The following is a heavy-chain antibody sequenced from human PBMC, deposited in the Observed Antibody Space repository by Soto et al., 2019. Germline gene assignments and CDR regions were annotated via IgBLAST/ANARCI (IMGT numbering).Heavy chain of an antibody. CDR1: GFTLSDYY. J-gene: IGHJ5*02. D-gene: IGHD3-9*01. CDR3: ARVYDILTSAWLDP. CDR2: ISTNSRYT. Sequence: GGSLRLSCAASGFTLSDYYMTWIRQAPGKGLEWISYISTNSRYTKYADSVRGRFTISRDDAKNSLYLQMNSLRVEDTAVYYCARVYDILTSAWLDPWGQGTLVTVSS. V-gene: IGHV3-11*03.